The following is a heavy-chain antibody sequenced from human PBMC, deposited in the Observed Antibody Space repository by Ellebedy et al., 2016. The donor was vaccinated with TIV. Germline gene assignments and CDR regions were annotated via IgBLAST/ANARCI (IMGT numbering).Heavy chain of an antibody. CDR2: ISAYNGNT. V-gene: IGHV1-18*04. CDR1: GYTFTSYG. D-gene: IGHD2-15*01. Sequence: ASVKVSXXASGYTFTSYGISWVRQAPGQGLEWMGWISAYNGNTNYAQKLQGRVTMTTDTSTSTACMELRSLRSDDTAVYYCARGSPRLGARIVSGNWFDPWGQGTLVTVSS. J-gene: IGHJ5*02. CDR3: ARGSPRLGARIVSGNWFDP.